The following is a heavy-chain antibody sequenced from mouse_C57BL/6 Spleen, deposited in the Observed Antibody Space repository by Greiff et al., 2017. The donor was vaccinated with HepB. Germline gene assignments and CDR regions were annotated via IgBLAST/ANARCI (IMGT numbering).Heavy chain of an antibody. D-gene: IGHD2-5*01. CDR1: GFSLTSYG. V-gene: IGHV2-2*01. Sequence: VQVVESGPGLVQPSQSLSITCTVSGFSLTSYGVHWVRQSPGKGLEWLGVIWSGGSTDYNAAFISRLSISKDNSKSQVFFKMNSLQADDTAIYYCAIYSNQGYYAMDYWGQGTSVTVSS. CDR3: AIYSNQGYYAMDY. J-gene: IGHJ4*01. CDR2: IWSGGST.